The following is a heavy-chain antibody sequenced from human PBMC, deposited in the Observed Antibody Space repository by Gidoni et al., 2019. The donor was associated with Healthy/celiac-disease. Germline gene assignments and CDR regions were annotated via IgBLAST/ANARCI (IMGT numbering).Heavy chain of an antibody. J-gene: IGHJ4*02. CDR3: AKEGYSSS. CDR2: ISYDGSNK. Sequence: QVQLVESGGGVVQPGRSLRLSCAASGFTFSSYGMHWVRQAPGKGLEWVAVISYDGSNKYYADSVKGRFTISRDNSKNTLYLQMNSLRAEDTAVYYCAKEGYSSSWGQGTLVTVSS. V-gene: IGHV3-30*18. CDR1: GFTFSSYG. D-gene: IGHD6-13*01.